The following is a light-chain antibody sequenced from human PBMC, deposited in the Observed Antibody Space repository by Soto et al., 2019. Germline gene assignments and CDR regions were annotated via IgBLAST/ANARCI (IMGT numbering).Light chain of an antibody. CDR2: DAS. Sequence: DIQMTQSPSTLSASVGGRVTITCRASQSINIWLAWYQQKPGKAPNLLIYDASSLESGVPSRFSGSGSGTEFTLTISSLQPDDSASYHCQQYNSSPWTFGQGTKADIK. CDR3: QQYNSSPWT. V-gene: IGKV1-5*01. J-gene: IGKJ1*01. CDR1: QSINIW.